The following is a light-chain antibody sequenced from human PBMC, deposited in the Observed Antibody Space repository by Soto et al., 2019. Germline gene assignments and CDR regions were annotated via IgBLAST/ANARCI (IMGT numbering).Light chain of an antibody. Sequence: QSVLTQPASVSGSPGQSITISCTGASSDVGLYDFVSWYQHHPGKAPKLLIFEVSYRPSGVSSRFSGSKSGNTASLTISGLQAEDEADYYCNSYTRFSTYVFGTGTKLT. CDR1: SSDVGLYDF. CDR2: EVS. CDR3: NSYTRFSTYV. J-gene: IGLJ1*01. V-gene: IGLV2-14*01.